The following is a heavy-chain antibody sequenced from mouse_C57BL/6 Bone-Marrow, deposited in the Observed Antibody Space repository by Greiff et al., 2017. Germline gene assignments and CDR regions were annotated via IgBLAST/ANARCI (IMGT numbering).Heavy chain of an antibody. CDR1: GYTFTSYW. J-gene: IGHJ2*01. V-gene: IGHV1-50*01. Sequence: QVQLQQPGAELVKPGASVKLSCKASGYTFTSYWMQWVKQRPGQGLEWIGEIDPSDSYTNYNQKFKGKATLTVDTSSSTAYMQLSSLTSEDSAVYYCARNGLLLDYWGQGTTLTVSS. D-gene: IGHD2-10*01. CDR3: ARNGLLLDY. CDR2: IDPSDSYT.